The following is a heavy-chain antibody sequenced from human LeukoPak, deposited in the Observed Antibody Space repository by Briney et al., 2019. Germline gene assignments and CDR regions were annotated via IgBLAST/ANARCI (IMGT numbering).Heavy chain of an antibody. Sequence: SETLSLTCAVSGGSISSSNWWSWVRQPPGKGLEWIGEIYHSGSTNYNPSLKSRVTISVDKSKNQFSLKLSSVTAADTAAYYCASLDYCSSTSCYRFDYWGQGTLVTVSS. V-gene: IGHV4-4*02. D-gene: IGHD2-2*01. CDR3: ASLDYCSSTSCYRFDY. CDR1: GGSISSSNW. CDR2: IYHSGST. J-gene: IGHJ4*02.